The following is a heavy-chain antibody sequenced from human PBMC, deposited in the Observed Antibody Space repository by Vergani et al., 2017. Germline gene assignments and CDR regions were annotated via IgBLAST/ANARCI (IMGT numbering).Heavy chain of an antibody. J-gene: IGHJ6*03. V-gene: IGHV3-23*01. CDR3: AKDVGGCNSISCSCYMDV. Sequence: EVQLLQSGGGVIQPGGSVRLSCAASGFTFSACPMTWVRQAPGKGLEWVSAISARYPSTYYADSVKGRFTISRDNSQNTVNLQMNSLRVDDTAVYYCAKDVGGCNSISCSCYMDVWGKGTTVTV. CDR2: ISARYPST. D-gene: IGHD2/OR15-2a*01. CDR1: GFTFSACP.